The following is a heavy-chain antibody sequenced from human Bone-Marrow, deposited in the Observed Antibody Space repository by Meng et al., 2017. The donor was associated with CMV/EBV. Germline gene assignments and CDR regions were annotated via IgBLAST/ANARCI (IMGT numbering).Heavy chain of an antibody. CDR2: SRNKANSYTT. D-gene: IGHD3-22*01. J-gene: IGHJ3*02. V-gene: IGHV3-72*01. Sequence: GESLKISCAASGFTFSDHYMDWVRQAPGKGLEWVGRSRNKANSYTTEYAASVKGRFIISRDDSKNSVYLQMNSLKTEDTAVYYCTRRYDSSGYAFDIWGQGKMVTVSS. CDR3: TRRYDSSGYAFDI. CDR1: GFTFSDHY.